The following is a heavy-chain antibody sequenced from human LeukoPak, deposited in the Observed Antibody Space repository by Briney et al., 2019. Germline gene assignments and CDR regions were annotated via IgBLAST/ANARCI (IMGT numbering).Heavy chain of an antibody. V-gene: IGHV1-18*01. CDR1: GYTFTSYG. J-gene: IGHJ6*03. CDR2: ISAYNGNT. Sequence: ASVNVSCKASGYTFTSYGISWVRQAPGQGLEWMGWISAYNGNTNYAQKLQGRVTMTTDTSTSTAYMELRSLRSDDTAVYYCARDLYYDSSGYYYSYYYMDVWGKGTTVTVSS. CDR3: ARDLYYDSSGYYYSYYYMDV. D-gene: IGHD3-22*01.